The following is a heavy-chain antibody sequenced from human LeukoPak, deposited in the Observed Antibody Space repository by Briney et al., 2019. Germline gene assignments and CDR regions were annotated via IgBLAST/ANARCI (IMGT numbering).Heavy chain of an antibody. CDR1: GGSISSSSYY. V-gene: IGHV4-39*01. CDR3: ARRIHDFWSGSIGNWFDP. J-gene: IGHJ5*02. Sequence: SETLSLTCTVSGGSISSSSYYWGWIRQPPGKGLEWIGSIYYSGSTYYNPSLKSRVTISVDTSKNQFSLKLSSVTAADTAVYYCARRIHDFWSGSIGNWFDPWGQGTLVTVSS. CDR2: IYYSGST. D-gene: IGHD3-3*01.